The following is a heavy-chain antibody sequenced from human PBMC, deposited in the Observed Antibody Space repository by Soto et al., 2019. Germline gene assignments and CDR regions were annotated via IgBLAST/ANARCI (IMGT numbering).Heavy chain of an antibody. Sequence: QVQLQESGPGLVKPSETLSLTCTVSGGSIRNFYWSWIRQPPGKGLECLGYAYYSVTTNYNPSLKSRVTISLDTSKNHFSLKLSSVTAADTAVYYCARGVAPAGFAYWGQGTLVTVSS. D-gene: IGHD2-2*01. CDR2: AYYSVTT. CDR3: ARGVAPAGFAY. CDR1: GGSIRNFY. J-gene: IGHJ4*02. V-gene: IGHV4-59*01.